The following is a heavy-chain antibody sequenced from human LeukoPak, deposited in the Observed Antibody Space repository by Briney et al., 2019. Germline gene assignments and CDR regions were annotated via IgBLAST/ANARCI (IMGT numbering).Heavy chain of an antibody. CDR3: ARGVGIAAAGGWFDP. J-gene: IGHJ5*02. Sequence: SETLSLTCTVSGGSIGSYYWSWIRQPPGKGLEWIGYIYYSGTTNYNPSLKSRVTMSVDTSKNQFSLKLSSVTAADTAVYYCARGVGIAAAGGWFDPWGQGTLVTVSS. CDR2: IYYSGTT. D-gene: IGHD6-13*01. V-gene: IGHV4-59*01. CDR1: GGSIGSYY.